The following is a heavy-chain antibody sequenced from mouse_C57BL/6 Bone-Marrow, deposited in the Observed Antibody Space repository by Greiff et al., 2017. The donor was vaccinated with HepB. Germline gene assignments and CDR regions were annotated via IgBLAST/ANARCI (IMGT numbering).Heavy chain of an antibody. Sequence: EVMLVESGGGLVQPGGSLSLSCAASGFTFTDYYMSWVRQPPGKALEWLGFIRNKANGYTTEYSASVKGRFTISRDNSQSILYLQMNALRAEDSATYYWASHNYGSTFYYAMDDWGQGTSVTVAS. D-gene: IGHD1-1*01. CDR3: ASHNYGSTFYYAMDD. J-gene: IGHJ4*01. V-gene: IGHV7-3*01. CDR1: GFTFTDYY. CDR2: IRNKANGYTT.